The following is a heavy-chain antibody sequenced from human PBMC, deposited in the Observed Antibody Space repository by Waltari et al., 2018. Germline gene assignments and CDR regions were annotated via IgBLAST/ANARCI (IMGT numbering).Heavy chain of an antibody. J-gene: IGHJ4*02. Sequence: QVQLQQWGAGLLKPSETLSLTCAVYGGSFSGYYWSWIRQPPGKGLEVIGEINHSGSTNYNPSLKSRVTISVDTAKNQFSLKLSSVTAADTAVYYCARRRITIFGVVIYYFDYGGQGTLVTVSS. V-gene: IGHV4-34*01. CDR3: ARRRITIFGVVIYYFDY. D-gene: IGHD3-3*01. CDR1: GGSFSGYY. CDR2: INHSGST.